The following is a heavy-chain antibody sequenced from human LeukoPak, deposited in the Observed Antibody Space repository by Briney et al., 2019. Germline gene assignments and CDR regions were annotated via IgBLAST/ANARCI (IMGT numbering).Heavy chain of an antibody. CDR1: GFTFSSYW. CDR3: AKDAAPVFGVAVRGYFDY. Sequence: GGSLRLSCAASGFTFSSYWMSWVRQAPGKGLEWVSAISGSGGSTYYADSVKGRFTISRDNSKNTLYLQMNSLRAEDTAVYYCAKDAAPVFGVAVRGYFDYWGQGTLVTVSS. J-gene: IGHJ4*02. CDR2: ISGSGGST. D-gene: IGHD3-3*01. V-gene: IGHV3-23*01.